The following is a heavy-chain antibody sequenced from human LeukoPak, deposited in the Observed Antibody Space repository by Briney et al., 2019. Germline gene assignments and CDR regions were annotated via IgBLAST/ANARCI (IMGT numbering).Heavy chain of an antibody. D-gene: IGHD6-19*01. CDR2: VSQTGTT. CDR1: GFTVNSNY. Sequence: GSLRLSCAASGFTVNSNYMSWVRQPPGKGLEWIGEVSQTGTTYYDPSLTGRITISVDRSRNQFSLTLRSATAADTGVYYCASHMAVPGTRGFDDWGQGIPVTVSS. CDR3: ASHMAVPGTRGFDD. J-gene: IGHJ4*02. V-gene: IGHV4-4*02.